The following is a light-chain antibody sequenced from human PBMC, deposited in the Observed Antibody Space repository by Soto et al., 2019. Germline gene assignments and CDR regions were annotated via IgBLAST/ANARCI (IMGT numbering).Light chain of an antibody. CDR1: QSVSSY. CDR3: QQGSSFLT. Sequence: EIVLKQSPATLSLSPDERATLSCRASQSVSSYLAWYQQKPGQAPRLLIYDASDRATGITARFSGSGSWTDVTLTIIGLVHEDFAVYYCQQGSSFLTFGGGTKMESK. CDR2: DAS. J-gene: IGKJ4*01. V-gene: IGKV3-11*01.